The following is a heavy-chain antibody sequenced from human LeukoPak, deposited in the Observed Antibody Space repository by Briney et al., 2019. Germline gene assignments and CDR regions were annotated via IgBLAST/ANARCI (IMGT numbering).Heavy chain of an antibody. Sequence: TGGSLRLSCAASGFSFSGFSMSWVRQAPGKGLEWVASIHEHSSEISYVDSVKGRFTTSRDNAKNLLFLQLNNLRAEDTAVYYCARPRGYSSGSLKYFDFWGQGALVTVSS. J-gene: IGHJ4*02. CDR2: IHEHSSEI. V-gene: IGHV3-7*01. CDR3: ARPRGYSSGSLKYFDF. D-gene: IGHD6-19*01. CDR1: GFSFSGFS.